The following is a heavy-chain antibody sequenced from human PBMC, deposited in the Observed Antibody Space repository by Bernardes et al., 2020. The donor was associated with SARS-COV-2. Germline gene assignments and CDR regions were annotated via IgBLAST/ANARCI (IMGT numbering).Heavy chain of an antibody. V-gene: IGHV3-23*01. J-gene: IGHJ4*02. Sequence: GGSLRLSCAAFGFTFSSYAVSWVRQAPGKGLEWVSAISGSGGSTYYADSVKGRFTISRDNSKNTLYLQMNSLRAEDTAVYYCAKVGEVARGSITMVRGVMGPFDYWGQGTLVTVSS. CDR3: AKVGEVARGSITMVRGVMGPFDY. CDR2: ISGSGGST. D-gene: IGHD3-10*01. CDR1: GFTFSSYA.